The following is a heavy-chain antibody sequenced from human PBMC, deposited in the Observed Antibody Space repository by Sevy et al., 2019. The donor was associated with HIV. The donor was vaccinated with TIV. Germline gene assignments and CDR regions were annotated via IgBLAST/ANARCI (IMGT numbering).Heavy chain of an antibody. V-gene: IGHV3-7*02. J-gene: IGHJ4*02. D-gene: IGHD2-15*01. CDR3: VRAIQLAASY. CDR1: AINSRDNW. Sequence: GGSLRLSCEASAINSRDNWMNWVRQAPGKGLEWVDNINPDGSKIYYAESVKGRFTISRDSAKNSLFLQMTSLRAEDTAVYYCVRAIQLAASYWGQGMLVTVSS. CDR2: INPDGSKI.